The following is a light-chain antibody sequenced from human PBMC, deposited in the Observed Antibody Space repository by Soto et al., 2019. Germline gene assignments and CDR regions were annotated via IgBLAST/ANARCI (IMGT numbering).Light chain of an antibody. CDR2: GAS. J-gene: IGKJ1*01. CDR1: QSVSSN. CDR3: QQYNNWRT. V-gene: IGKV3-15*01. Sequence: EIVMTQSPATLSVSPGERATLSCRASQSVSSNLAWYQQKPGQAPRLLIYGASTRATGIPSRFSGSGSGTEFTLTIRRLQSEDFAVYYCQQYNNWRTFGQGTKVEIK.